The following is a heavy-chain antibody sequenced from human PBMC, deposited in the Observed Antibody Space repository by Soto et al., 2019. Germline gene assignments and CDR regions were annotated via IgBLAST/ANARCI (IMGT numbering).Heavy chain of an antibody. CDR2: INSDGNST. V-gene: IGHV3-74*01. Sequence: PGGSLRLSCAASGFTFSPFWMHWVRQVPGKGPVWVSRINSDGNSTSYADSVKGRFTISRDNAKNTLYLQMNSLSAEDTAVYYCTTDSMGGITGIGTWETPLDYWGQGTLVTVSS. CDR1: GFTFSPFW. CDR3: TTDSMGGITGIGTWETPLDY. J-gene: IGHJ4*02. D-gene: IGHD1-20*01.